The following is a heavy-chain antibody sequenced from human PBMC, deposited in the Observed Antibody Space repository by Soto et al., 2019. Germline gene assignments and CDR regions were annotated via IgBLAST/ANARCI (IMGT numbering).Heavy chain of an antibody. D-gene: IGHD3-3*01. CDR2: ILPIFGTA. V-gene: IGHV1-69*06. J-gene: IGHJ6*02. CDR3: AREPIYDFWSGYSPYYYGMDV. CDR1: GGTFSSYA. Sequence: QVQLVQSGAEVQKPGSSVKVSCKASGGTFSSYAISWVRQAPGQGLEWMGGILPIFGTANYAQKIQGRVTITADKSTSTAYMELSSLRSEDTAVYYCAREPIYDFWSGYSPYYYGMDVWGQGTTVTVSS.